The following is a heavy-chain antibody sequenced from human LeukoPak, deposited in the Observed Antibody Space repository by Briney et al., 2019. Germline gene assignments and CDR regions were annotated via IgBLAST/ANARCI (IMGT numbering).Heavy chain of an antibody. CDR3: AFSSYYLQGNYYYMDV. CDR1: GGSISSYY. CDR2: IYYSGST. J-gene: IGHJ6*03. D-gene: IGHD1-26*01. V-gene: IGHV4-59*01. Sequence: SETLSLTCTVSGGSISSYYWSWIRQPPGKGLEWIGYIYYSGSTNYNPSLKSRVTISVDTSKNQFSLKLSSVTAADTAVYYCAFSSYYLQGNYYYMDVWGKGTTVTVSS.